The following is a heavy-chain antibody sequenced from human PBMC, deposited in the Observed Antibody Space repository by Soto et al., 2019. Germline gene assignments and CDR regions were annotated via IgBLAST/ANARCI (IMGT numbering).Heavy chain of an antibody. CDR2: IKSKTDGGTT. J-gene: IGHJ6*02. CDR3: TQVVVAANSSYYYYGMDV. V-gene: IGHV3-15*01. CDR1: GFTFSNAW. Sequence: GGSLRLSCAASGFTFSNAWMSWVRQAPGKGLEWVGRIKSKTDGGTTDYAAPVKGRFTISRDDSKNTLYLQMNSLKTEDTAVYWCTQVVVAANSSYYYYGMDVWGQGTRVTVSS. D-gene: IGHD2-15*01.